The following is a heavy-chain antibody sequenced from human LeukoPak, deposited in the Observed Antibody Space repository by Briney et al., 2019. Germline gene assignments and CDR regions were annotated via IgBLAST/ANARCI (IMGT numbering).Heavy chain of an antibody. D-gene: IGHD6-19*01. CDR2: VYHSGTT. Sequence: SETLSLTCAVSGFSINSGYYWGWIRQPPGRGLEWIGSVYHSGTTHYNPSLKSRVTISEDTSRNQFSLKLSSVTAADTAVYYCARDRGSSGWFDFDYWGQGTLVTVSS. V-gene: IGHV4-38-2*02. J-gene: IGHJ4*02. CDR3: ARDRGSSGWFDFDY. CDR1: GFSINSGYY.